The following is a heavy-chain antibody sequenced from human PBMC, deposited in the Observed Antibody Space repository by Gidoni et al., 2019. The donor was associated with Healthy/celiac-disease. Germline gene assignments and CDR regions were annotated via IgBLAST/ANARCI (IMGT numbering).Heavy chain of an antibody. CDR2: IYYSGST. D-gene: IGHD2-15*01. CDR1: GGSISSYY. J-gene: IGHJ5*02. Sequence: QVQLQESGPGLVKPSETLSLTCTVSGGSISSYYWSWIRQPPGKGLEWIGYIYYSGSTNYNPSLKSRVTISVDTSKNQFSLKLSSVTAADTAVYYCARGGYCSGGSCYWFDPWGQGTLVTVS. CDR3: ARGGYCSGGSCYWFDP. V-gene: IGHV4-59*01.